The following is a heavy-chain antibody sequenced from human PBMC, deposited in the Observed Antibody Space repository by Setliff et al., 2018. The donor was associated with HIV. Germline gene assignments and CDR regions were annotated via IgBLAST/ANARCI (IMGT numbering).Heavy chain of an antibody. Sequence: LSLTCAVYGGSFSGYFWNWIRQPPGKGLEWIGAINHYGGTNYNPSLKSRVTMSVDTSKNQFSLKLNSVTAADTAVYYCARKQWGSSGYYEFFQQWGQGTLVTVSS. CDR3: ARKQWGSSGYYEFFQQ. D-gene: IGHD3-22*01. CDR1: GGSFSGYF. V-gene: IGHV4-34*01. J-gene: IGHJ1*01. CDR2: INHYGGT.